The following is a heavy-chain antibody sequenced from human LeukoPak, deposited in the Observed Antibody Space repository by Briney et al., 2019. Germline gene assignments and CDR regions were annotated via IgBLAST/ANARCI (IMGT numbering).Heavy chain of an antibody. D-gene: IGHD2-8*02. CDR1: GGSLINSY. CDR2: IHYSGTT. J-gene: IGHJ6*02. Sequence: NPSETLSFTCTGSGGSLINSYWSWIRPPPGKGLEYVVYIHYSGTTNYSPSLKSRVAISVDTSRNQFSLRVTSVTAADTAVYYCARLYPLVSISAYHYHPLDVWGQGTTVTVS. CDR3: ARLYPLVSISAYHYHPLDV. V-gene: IGHV4-59*08.